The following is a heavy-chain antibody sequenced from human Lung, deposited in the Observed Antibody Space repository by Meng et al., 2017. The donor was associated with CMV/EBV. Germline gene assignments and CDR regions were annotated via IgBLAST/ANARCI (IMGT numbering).Heavy chain of an antibody. CDR2: IYSGGST. V-gene: IGHV3-66*02. D-gene: IGHD2-2*01. Sequence: GGSXRLXCAASGFTVSSNYMSWVRQAPGKGLEWVSVIYSGGSTYYADSVKGRFTISRDNSKNTLYLLMNSLRAEDTAVYYCARGSSREIWTQSVDYWGQGTXVTVSS. CDR3: ARGSSREIWTQSVDY. CDR1: GFTVSSNY. J-gene: IGHJ4*02.